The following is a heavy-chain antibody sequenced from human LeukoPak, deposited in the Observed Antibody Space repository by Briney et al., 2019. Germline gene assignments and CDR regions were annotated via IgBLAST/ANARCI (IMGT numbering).Heavy chain of an antibody. V-gene: IGHV4-59*01. Sequence: SETLSLTCTVSGVSISSYYWSWIRQPPGKGLEWIGYIYYSGSTNYNPSLKSRVTISVDTSKNQFSLKLSSVTAADTAVYYCARVYYDSSGYPTTFDIWGQGTMVTVSS. CDR3: ARVYYDSSGYPTTFDI. CDR2: IYYSGST. D-gene: IGHD3-22*01. J-gene: IGHJ3*02. CDR1: GVSISSYY.